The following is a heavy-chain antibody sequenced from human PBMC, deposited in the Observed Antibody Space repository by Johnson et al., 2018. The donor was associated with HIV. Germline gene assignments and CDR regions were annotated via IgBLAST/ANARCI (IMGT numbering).Heavy chain of an antibody. Sequence: VQLVESGGGVVQPGRSLRLSCAASGFTFSTYDMHWVRQAPGKGLEWVAFIRYDGINKYYADSVKGRFTISRDNSKNTLYLQMNSLRAEDTAVYYCARAVGAGGIWGQGTMVTVSS. CDR1: GFTFSTYD. D-gene: IGHD1-26*01. V-gene: IGHV3-33*01. CDR3: ARAVGAGGI. CDR2: IRYDGINK. J-gene: IGHJ3*02.